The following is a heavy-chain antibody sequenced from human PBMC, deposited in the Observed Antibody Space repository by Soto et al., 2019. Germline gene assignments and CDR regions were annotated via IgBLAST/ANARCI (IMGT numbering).Heavy chain of an antibody. V-gene: IGHV6-1*01. CDR1: GDSVSSNSAA. Sequence: SQTLSLTCAISGDSVSSNSAAWNWIRQSPSRGLEWLGRTYYRSKWYNDYAVSVKSRITINPDTSKNQFSLQLNSVTPEDTAVYYCARGKYSSGWYYYYGVDVWGQGTTVTVSS. CDR2: TYYRSKWYN. J-gene: IGHJ6*02. CDR3: ARGKYSSGWYYYYGVDV. D-gene: IGHD6-19*01.